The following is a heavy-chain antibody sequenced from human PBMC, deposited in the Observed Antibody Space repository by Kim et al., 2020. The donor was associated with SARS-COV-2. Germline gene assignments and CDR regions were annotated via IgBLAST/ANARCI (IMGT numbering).Heavy chain of an antibody. V-gene: IGHV3-43*02. D-gene: IGHD2-15*01. Sequence: GGSLRLSCAASGFTFDDYAMHWVRQAPGKGLEWVSLISGDGGSTYYADSVKGRFTISRDNSKNSLYLQMNSLRTEDTALYYCAMTNGYCSGGSCDERRYYYYGMDVWGQGTTVTVSS. CDR3: AMTNGYCSGGSCDERRYYYYGMDV. CDR2: ISGDGGST. J-gene: IGHJ6*02. CDR1: GFTFDDYA.